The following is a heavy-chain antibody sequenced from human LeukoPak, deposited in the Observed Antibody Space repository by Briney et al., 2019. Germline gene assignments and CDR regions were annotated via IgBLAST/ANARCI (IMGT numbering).Heavy chain of an antibody. Sequence: GGSLRLSCAASGFTVSSNYMSWVRQAPGKGLEWVSVIYSGGSTYYADSVKGRFTISRDNAKNSLYLQMNSLRAEDTAVYYCASAITGTSDYWGQGTLVTVSS. J-gene: IGHJ4*02. CDR3: ASAITGTSDY. CDR1: GFTVSSNY. V-gene: IGHV3-53*01. D-gene: IGHD1-7*01. CDR2: IYSGGST.